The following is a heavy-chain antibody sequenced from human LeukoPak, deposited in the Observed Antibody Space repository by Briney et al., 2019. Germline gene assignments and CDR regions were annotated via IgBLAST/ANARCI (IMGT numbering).Heavy chain of an antibody. Sequence: PGGSLRLSCAASGFTISSCAMSWVRQAPGKGLEWVSAISGSGGSTYYADSVKGRFTISRDNSKNTLYLQMNSLRAEDTAVYYCAKRMESGSYYNGPFDYWGQGALVTVSS. CDR2: ISGSGGST. D-gene: IGHD3-10*01. J-gene: IGHJ4*02. CDR1: GFTISSCA. V-gene: IGHV3-23*01. CDR3: AKRMESGSYYNGPFDY.